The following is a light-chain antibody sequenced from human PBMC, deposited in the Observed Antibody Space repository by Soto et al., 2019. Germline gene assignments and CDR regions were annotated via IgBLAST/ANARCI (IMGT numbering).Light chain of an antibody. V-gene: IGKV3-20*01. CDR1: QSVSSSY. CDR2: VAS. J-gene: IGKJ5*01. Sequence: EGLWTLDTGNLSLSQGERATLSCRASQSVSSSYSARYQQKPGHAPRLLIYVASSRATGIPDRFSGSGSETDFSLTISRLVPEDFAVYYCQYYGSSHSTTFVQGTRLEL. CDR3: QYYGSSHSTT.